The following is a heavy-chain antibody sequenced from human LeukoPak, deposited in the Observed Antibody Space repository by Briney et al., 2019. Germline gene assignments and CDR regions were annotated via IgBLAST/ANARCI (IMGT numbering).Heavy chain of an antibody. CDR2: INPNSGGT. CDR1: GYTFTGYY. D-gene: IGHD4-11*01. J-gene: IGHJ4*02. Sequence: GASVKVSCKASGYTFTGYYMHWVRQAPGQGLEWMGWINPNSGGTNYARKFQGRVTMTRDTSISTAYMELSRLRSDDTAVYYCARDLSRPKMTTVTPLGYWGQGTLVTVSS. CDR3: ARDLSRPKMTTVTPLGY. V-gene: IGHV1-2*02.